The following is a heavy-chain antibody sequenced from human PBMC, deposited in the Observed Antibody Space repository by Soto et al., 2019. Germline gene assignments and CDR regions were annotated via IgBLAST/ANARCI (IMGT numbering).Heavy chain of an antibody. CDR3: ARGRDIVVVVAAKPLYYYYGMDV. CDR2: IIPIFGTA. Sequence: QVQLVQSGAEVKKPGSSVKVSCKASGGTFSSYAISWVRQAPGQGLEWMGGIIPIFGTANYAQKFQGRVTITADESTSTAYMELSSVRSEDTAVYYCARGRDIVVVVAAKPLYYYYGMDVWGQGTTVTVSS. CDR1: GGTFSSYA. D-gene: IGHD2-15*01. J-gene: IGHJ6*02. V-gene: IGHV1-69*01.